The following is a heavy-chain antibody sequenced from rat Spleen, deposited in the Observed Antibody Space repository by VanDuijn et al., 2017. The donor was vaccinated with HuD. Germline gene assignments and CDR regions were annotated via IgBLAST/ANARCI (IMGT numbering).Heavy chain of an antibody. CDR3: ARPSYGYPFAY. CDR2: ITYDGNNS. D-gene: IGHD1-7*01. Sequence: EVQLVESGGGLVQPGRSLKLSCAASGFTFSDYNMAWVRQAPKKGLVWVATITYDGNNSFYRDSVKGRFTISRDNAKSTLYLQMDSLRSEDTATYYCARPSYGYPFAYWGQGTLVTVSS. J-gene: IGHJ3*01. V-gene: IGHV5-7*01. CDR1: GFTFSDYN.